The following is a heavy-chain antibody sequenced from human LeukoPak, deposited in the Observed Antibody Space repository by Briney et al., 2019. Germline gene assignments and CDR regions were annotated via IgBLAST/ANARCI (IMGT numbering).Heavy chain of an antibody. J-gene: IGHJ4*02. Sequence: PSQTLSLTCTVSGGSISSGSYYWSWIRQPAVKGLEWIGRIYTSGSTNYNPSLKSRVTISVDTSKNQFSLKLSSVTAADTAVYYCASDLLGNFDYWGQGTLVTVS. CDR2: IYTSGST. CDR3: ASDLLGNFDY. CDR1: GGSISSGSYY. V-gene: IGHV4-61*02.